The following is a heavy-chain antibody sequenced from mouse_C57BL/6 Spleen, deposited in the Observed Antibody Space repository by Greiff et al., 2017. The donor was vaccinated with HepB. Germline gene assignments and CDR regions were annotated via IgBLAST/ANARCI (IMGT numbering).Heavy chain of an antibody. V-gene: IGHV5-6*01. D-gene: IGHD4-1*01. J-gene: IGHJ2*01. CDR3: ARQQPPNFSFDY. CDR2: ISSGGSYT. CDR1: GFTFSSYG. Sequence: EVHLVESGGDLVKPGGSLKLSCAASGFTFSSYGMSWVRQTPDKRLEWVATISSGGSYTYYPDSVKGRFTISRDNAKNTLYLQMSSLKSEDTAMYYCARQQPPNFSFDYWGQGTTLTVSS.